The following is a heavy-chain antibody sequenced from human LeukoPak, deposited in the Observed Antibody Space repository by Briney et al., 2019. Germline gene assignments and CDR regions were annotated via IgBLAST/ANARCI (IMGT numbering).Heavy chain of an antibody. J-gene: IGHJ3*02. CDR3: ARTIVVVVAASPNDAFDI. V-gene: IGHV4-59*08. D-gene: IGHD2-15*01. Sequence: SETLSLTCTVSGDSISPYYWGWIRQPPGKGLEWIGYIYYSGDTPYNPSLKSRVTISVDTSKNQFSLKLSSVTAADTAVYYCARTIVVVVAASPNDAFDIWGQGTMVTVSS. CDR1: GDSISPYY. CDR2: IYYSGDT.